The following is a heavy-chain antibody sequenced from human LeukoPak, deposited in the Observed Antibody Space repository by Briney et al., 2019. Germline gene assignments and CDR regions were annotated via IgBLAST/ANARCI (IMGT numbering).Heavy chain of an antibody. V-gene: IGHV1-46*01. J-gene: IGHJ3*02. CDR1: VYTFTKYY. Sequence: SVKVSCKASVYTFTKYYFHWVRQAPGQEFEWMGIINPGGGTTTYGQKFQGRITMSRDTYTSTVYMELRSLRSEDSAVYYCARGGFTTMVRGVIITLYAFDIWGQGAMVTVSS. CDR2: INPGGGTT. CDR3: ARGGFTTMVRGVIITLYAFDI. D-gene: IGHD3-10*01.